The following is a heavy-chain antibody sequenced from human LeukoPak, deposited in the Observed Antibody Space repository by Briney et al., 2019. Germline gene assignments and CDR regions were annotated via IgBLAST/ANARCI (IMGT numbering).Heavy chain of an antibody. CDR1: GFTFSSYW. CDR3: ARAPTSEQQLQFDY. J-gene: IGHJ4*02. D-gene: IGHD6-13*01. V-gene: IGHV3-7*01. Sequence: GGSLRLSCAASGFTFSSYWMSWVRQAPGKELEWVANIKQDGSEKYYVDSVKGRFTISRDNAKNSLYLQMNSLRAEDTAVYYCARAPTSEQQLQFDYWGQGTLVTVSS. CDR2: IKQDGSEK.